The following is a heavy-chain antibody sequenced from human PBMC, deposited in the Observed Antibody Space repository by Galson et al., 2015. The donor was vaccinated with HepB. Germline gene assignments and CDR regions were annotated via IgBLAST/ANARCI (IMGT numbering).Heavy chain of an antibody. CDR2: IIPILGIA. CDR3: ARADTAMEERLDY. CDR1: GGTFSSYT. Sequence: SVKVSCKASGGTFSSYTISWVRQAPGQGLEWMGRIIPILGIANYAQKFQGRVTITADKSTSTAYMELSSLRSEDTAVYYRARADTAMEERLDYWGQGTLVTVSS. D-gene: IGHD5-18*01. V-gene: IGHV1-69*02. J-gene: IGHJ4*02.